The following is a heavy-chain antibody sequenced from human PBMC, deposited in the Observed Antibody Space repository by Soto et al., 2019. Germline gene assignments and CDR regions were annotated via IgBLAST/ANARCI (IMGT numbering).Heavy chain of an antibody. CDR2: IYYSGST. Sequence: SETLSLTCTVSGGSISSSSYYWGWIRQPPGKGLERIGSIYYSGSTYYNPSLKSRVTISVDTSKNQFSLKLSSVTAADTAVYYCARKIDYGDYVVWAFDIWGQGTMVTVSS. J-gene: IGHJ3*02. D-gene: IGHD4-17*01. CDR3: ARKIDYGDYVVWAFDI. V-gene: IGHV4-39*01. CDR1: GGSISSSSYY.